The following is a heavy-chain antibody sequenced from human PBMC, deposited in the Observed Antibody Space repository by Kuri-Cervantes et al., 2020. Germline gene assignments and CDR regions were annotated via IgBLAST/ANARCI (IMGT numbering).Heavy chain of an antibody. J-gene: IGHJ4*02. CDR3: ARVEDRPTYHRYFDY. Sequence: ASVKVSCKASGYTFTSYAMHWVRQAPGQRLEWMGWINAGNGNTKYSQKFQGRVTITRDTSTSTAYMELRSLRSDDTAVYYCARVEDRPTYHRYFDYWGQGTLVTVSS. D-gene: IGHD2-21*01. CDR2: INAGNGNT. V-gene: IGHV1-3*01. CDR1: GYTFTSYA.